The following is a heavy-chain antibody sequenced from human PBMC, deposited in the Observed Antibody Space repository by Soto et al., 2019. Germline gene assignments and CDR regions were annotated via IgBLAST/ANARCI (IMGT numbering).Heavy chain of an antibody. Sequence: RGSLKISCKGSGYSLTSYWIGWVHQMPGKGLEWMGIIYPGDSDTRYSPSFQGQVTISADKSISTAYLQWSSLKASDTATYYCCIAAAGPFDYWGQGTLVTVSS. J-gene: IGHJ4*02. V-gene: IGHV5-51*07. D-gene: IGHD6-13*01. CDR3: CIAAAGPFDY. CDR2: IYPGDSDT. CDR1: GYSLTSYW.